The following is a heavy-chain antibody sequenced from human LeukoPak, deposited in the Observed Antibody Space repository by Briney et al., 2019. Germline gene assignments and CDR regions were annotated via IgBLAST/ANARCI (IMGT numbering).Heavy chain of an antibody. Sequence: PGGSLRLSCAASGFTFSDYYMSWIRQAPGRGLECVSYISNSGSTIYYADSVKGRFTISRDNAKNSLYLQMNSLRAEDTAVYYCASWPGAWYGEDYWGQGTLVTVSS. V-gene: IGHV3-11*01. D-gene: IGHD3-10*01. CDR3: ASWPGAWYGEDY. CDR2: ISNSGSTI. CDR1: GFTFSDYY. J-gene: IGHJ4*02.